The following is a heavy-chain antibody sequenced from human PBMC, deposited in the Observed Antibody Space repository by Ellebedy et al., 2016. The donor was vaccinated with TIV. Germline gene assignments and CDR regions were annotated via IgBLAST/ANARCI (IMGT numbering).Heavy chain of an antibody. CDR2: ISGSGGST. V-gene: IGHV3-23*01. CDR1: GFTFSSYA. J-gene: IGHJ4*02. CDR3: AKDRGDSYGYFDY. Sequence: GESLKISXAASGFTFSSYAMSWVRQAPGKGLEWVSAISGSGGSTYYADSVKGRFTISRDNSKNTLYLQMNSLRAEDTAVYYCAKDRGDSYGYFDYWGQGTLVTVSS. D-gene: IGHD5-18*01.